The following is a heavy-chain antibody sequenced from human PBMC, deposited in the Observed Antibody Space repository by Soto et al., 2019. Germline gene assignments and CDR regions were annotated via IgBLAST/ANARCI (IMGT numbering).Heavy chain of an antibody. Sequence: EVQLVESGGGLVQPGGSLRLSCAASGFTVSSNYMSWVRQDPGKWLEWVSVIYSGGTTYYADSVKGRFTISRDNSKNTLYLQMNSLRAEDTAVYYCARNGDSSDYRGWFDPWGQGTLVTVSS. J-gene: IGHJ5*02. V-gene: IGHV3-66*01. CDR1: GFTVSSNY. CDR2: IYSGGTT. CDR3: ARNGDSSDYRGWFDP. D-gene: IGHD3-22*01.